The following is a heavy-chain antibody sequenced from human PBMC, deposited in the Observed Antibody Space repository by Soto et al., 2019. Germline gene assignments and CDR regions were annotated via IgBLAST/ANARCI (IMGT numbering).Heavy chain of an antibody. V-gene: IGHV3-48*04. Sequence: LRLSCAASGFTFSTYNMNWVRQAPGKGLEWVSYISGTSSTIYYADSVKGRFTISRDNAKNSLYLQMNSLRAEDTAIYYCATMATMSSFDYWGQGTMVTVYS. CDR1: GFTFSTYN. CDR3: ATMATMSSFDY. CDR2: ISGTSSTI. J-gene: IGHJ4*02. D-gene: IGHD5-12*01.